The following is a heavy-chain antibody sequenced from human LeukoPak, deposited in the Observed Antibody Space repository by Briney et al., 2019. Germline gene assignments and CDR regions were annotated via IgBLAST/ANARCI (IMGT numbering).Heavy chain of an antibody. CDR1: GFTVSSNY. D-gene: IGHD3-22*01. CDR3: AKRGGKGIVVVIQVPTAGYMDV. Sequence: PGGSLRLSCAASGFTVSSNYMSWVRQAPGKGLEWVSAISGSGGSTYYADSVKGRFTISRDNSKNTLYLQMNSLRAEDTAVYYCAKRGGKGIVVVIQVPTAGYMDVWGKGTTVTVSS. CDR2: ISGSGGST. V-gene: IGHV3-23*01. J-gene: IGHJ6*03.